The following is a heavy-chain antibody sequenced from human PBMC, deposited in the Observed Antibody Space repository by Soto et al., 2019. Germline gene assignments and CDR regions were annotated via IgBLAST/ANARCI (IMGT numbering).Heavy chain of an antibody. CDR1: GFTFSRHW. CDR2: IKQDGSDK. D-gene: IGHD6-19*01. CDR3: ARSIAVAGTEAIDY. Sequence: EVQLVESGGGLVQPGGSLRLSCAASGFTFSRHWMTWVRQAPGKGLEWVANIKQDGSDKYYVDSVKGRFTISRDNAKNSLYLQMNSLRAEDTAVYYCARSIAVAGTEAIDYWGQGTLVTVSS. V-gene: IGHV3-7*03. J-gene: IGHJ4*02.